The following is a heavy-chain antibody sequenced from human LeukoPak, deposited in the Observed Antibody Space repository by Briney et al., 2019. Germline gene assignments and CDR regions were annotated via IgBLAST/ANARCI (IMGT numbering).Heavy chain of an antibody. V-gene: IGHV4-59*01. CDR2: IYYSGST. J-gene: IGHJ5*02. CDR3: ARRPYHYDSSGYPGHWFDP. D-gene: IGHD3-22*01. CDR1: GGSISSYY. Sequence: SETLSLTCTVSGGSISSYYWSWIRQPPGKGLEWIGYIYYSGSTNYNPSLKSRVTISVDTSKNQFSLKLSSVTAADTAVYYCARRPYHYDSSGYPGHWFDPWGQGTLVTVS.